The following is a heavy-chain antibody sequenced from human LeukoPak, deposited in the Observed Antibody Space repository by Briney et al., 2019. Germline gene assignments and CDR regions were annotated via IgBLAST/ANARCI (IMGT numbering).Heavy chain of an antibody. V-gene: IGHV1-69*04. CDR1: GYTFTSYD. Sequence: ASVKVSCKASGYTFTSYDINWVRQATGQGLEWMGRIIPILGIANYAQKFQGRVTITADKSTSTAYMELSSLRSEDTAVYYCARDLVTYDSSGLSDYWGQGTLVTVSS. CDR2: IIPILGIA. CDR3: ARDLVTYDSSGLSDY. J-gene: IGHJ4*02. D-gene: IGHD3-22*01.